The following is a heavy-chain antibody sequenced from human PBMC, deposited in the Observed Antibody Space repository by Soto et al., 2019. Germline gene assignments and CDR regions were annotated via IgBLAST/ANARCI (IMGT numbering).Heavy chain of an antibody. D-gene: IGHD5-12*01. CDR3: AKRFYREEDGYNFFDS. Sequence: PGGSLRLSCAASGFTFSSFAMHWVRQAPGKGLEWVAGISYHGNDKYYADSVKGRLTISRDNSKNTLFLQMNSLRAEDTAVYYCAKRFYREEDGYNFFDSWGQGTLVTVSS. CDR2: ISYHGNDK. CDR1: GFTFSSFA. V-gene: IGHV3-30*18. J-gene: IGHJ4*02.